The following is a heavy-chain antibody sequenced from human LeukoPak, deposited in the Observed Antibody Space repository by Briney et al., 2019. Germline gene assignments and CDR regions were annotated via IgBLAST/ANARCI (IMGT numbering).Heavy chain of an antibody. V-gene: IGHV3-7*01. CDR3: ARDSSGYQ. CDR1: GFTFSTYW. J-gene: IGHJ4*02. Sequence: GSLRLSCAASGFTFSTYWMSWVRQAPGKGLEWVANIKEDGSEKYYGDSVKGRFTISRDNAKNSLYLQMNSLRSEDTAVYYCARDSSGYQWGQGTLVTVSS. D-gene: IGHD3-22*01. CDR2: IKEDGSEK.